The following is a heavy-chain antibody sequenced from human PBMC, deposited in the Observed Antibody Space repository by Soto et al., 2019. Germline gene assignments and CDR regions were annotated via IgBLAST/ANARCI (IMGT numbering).Heavy chain of an antibody. D-gene: IGHD6-13*01. CDR2: IWYDGSNK. CDR3: ARDRAQQRLVPYYYYYMDV. J-gene: IGHJ6*03. CDR1: GFTFSSYG. Sequence: QVQLVESGGGVVQPGRSLRLSCAASGFTFSSYGMHWVRQAPGKGLEWVAVIWYDGSNKYYADSVKGRFTISRDNSKNTLYLQMNSLRAEDTAVYYCARDRAQQRLVPYYYYYMDVWGKGTTVTVSS. V-gene: IGHV3-33*01.